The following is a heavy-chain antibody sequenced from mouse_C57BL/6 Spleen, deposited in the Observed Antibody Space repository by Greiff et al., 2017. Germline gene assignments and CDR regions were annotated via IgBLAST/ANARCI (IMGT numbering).Heavy chain of an antibody. CDR3: ARWGYGSSYDAMGG. CDR2: IHPNSGST. Sequence: VQLQQPGAELVKPGASVKLSCKASGYTFTSYWMHWVKQRPGQGLEWIGMIHPNSGSTNYNEKFKSKATLTVDKSSSTAYMQLSSLTSEDSAVYYCARWGYGSSYDAMGGWGQGTSVTVAT. V-gene: IGHV1-64*01. J-gene: IGHJ4*01. CDR1: GYTFTSYW. D-gene: IGHD1-1*01.